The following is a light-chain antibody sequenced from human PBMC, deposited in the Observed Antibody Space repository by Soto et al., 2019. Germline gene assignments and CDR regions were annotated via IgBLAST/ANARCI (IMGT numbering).Light chain of an antibody. CDR3: QQRNTWHPVT. CDR1: QSVSSNY. J-gene: IGKJ5*01. Sequence: EIVLTQSPCTLSLSPGERATLSCRATQSVSSNYLAWYQQKPRQPPRLLIFDASNRPTGIPARFSGSGSGTDFTLPISSLETEDFAVYYGQQRNTWHPVTFGHGTRLEIK. CDR2: DAS. V-gene: IGKV3-11*01.